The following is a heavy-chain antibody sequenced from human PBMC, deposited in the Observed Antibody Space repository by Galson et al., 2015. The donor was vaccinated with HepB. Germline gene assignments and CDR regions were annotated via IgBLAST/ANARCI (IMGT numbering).Heavy chain of an antibody. V-gene: IGHV3-7*05. CDR2: INLDGTEK. J-gene: IGHJ6*02. CDR1: GFTFSGSW. Sequence: SLRLSCAASGFTFSGSWMSWVRQAPGKGLEWVANINLDGTEKYNVDSVKGRFTISRDNAKNSLDLQMNSLRVEDTAVYYCARGHYGMDVWGQGTTVTVSS. CDR3: ARGHYGMDV.